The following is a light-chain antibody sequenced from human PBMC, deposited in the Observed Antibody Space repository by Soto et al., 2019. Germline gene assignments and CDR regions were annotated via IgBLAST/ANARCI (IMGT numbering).Light chain of an antibody. CDR3: SSYTSSNTYV. CDR1: SSDVGVYDY. J-gene: IGLJ1*01. Sequence: QSALTQPASVSGSPGESITISCTGTSSDVGVYDYVSWYQQHPGKAPKFMIYDVSNRPSGVSNRFSGSKSGNTASLTISGLQAEDEADYYCSSYTSSNTYVFGTGTKVTVL. V-gene: IGLV2-14*03. CDR2: DVS.